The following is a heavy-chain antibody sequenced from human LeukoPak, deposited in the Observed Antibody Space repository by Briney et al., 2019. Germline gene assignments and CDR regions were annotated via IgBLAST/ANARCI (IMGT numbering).Heavy chain of an antibody. CDR1: GFTFSDAW. D-gene: IGHD3-22*01. CDR2: IKSKTDGGTI. Sequence: PGGSLRLSCAASGFTFSDAWMNWVRQAPGKGLEWVGRIKSKTDGGTIDYDATVKGRFTISRDDSKNTLYLQMNSLKSEDTALYYCTTDPPPNYYYDSSGYYILNSLGYWGQGTLVTVSS. V-gene: IGHV3-15*01. CDR3: TTDPPPNYYYDSSGYYILNSLGY. J-gene: IGHJ4*02.